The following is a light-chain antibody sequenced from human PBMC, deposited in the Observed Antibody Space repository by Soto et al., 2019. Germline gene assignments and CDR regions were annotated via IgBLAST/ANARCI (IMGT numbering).Light chain of an antibody. J-gene: IGLJ2*01. CDR1: VSDVGDSDY. V-gene: IGLV2-11*01. Sequence: QSALTQPRSVSGSPGQSVTISCTGTVSDVGDSDYVSWYQQHPGKAPKLIIYDVTKRPSGVPDRFSGSKSGNTASLTISGLQAEDEADYFCCSYAGTYVVCGGGTKLTVL. CDR3: CSYAGTYVV. CDR2: DVT.